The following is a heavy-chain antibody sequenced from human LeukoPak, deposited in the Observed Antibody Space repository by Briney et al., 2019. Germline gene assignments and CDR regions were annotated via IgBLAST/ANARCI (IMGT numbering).Heavy chain of an antibody. J-gene: IGHJ4*02. D-gene: IGHD3-10*01. V-gene: IGHV4-59*01. Sequence: SETLSLTCTASGGSISSYYWSWIRQPPGKGLEWIGYIYYSGSTNYNPSLKSRVTISVDTSKNQFSLKLSSVTAADTAVYYCAREGRGVTGYFDYWGQGTLVTVSS. CDR1: GGSISSYY. CDR2: IYYSGST. CDR3: AREGRGVTGYFDY.